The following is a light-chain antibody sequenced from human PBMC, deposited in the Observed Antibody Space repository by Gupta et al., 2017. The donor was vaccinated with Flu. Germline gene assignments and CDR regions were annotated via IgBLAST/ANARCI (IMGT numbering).Light chain of an antibody. CDR2: GAS. CDR3: QHYGTSQWT. Sequence: ERATLSCWASQLGVSSYLAWYQQKPGQAPRLLIYGASSRATGIPDRFSGSGSGTDFTLTISRLEPEDFAVYYCQHYGTSQWTFGQGTKVQV. V-gene: IGKV3-20*01. CDR1: QLGVSSY. J-gene: IGKJ1*01.